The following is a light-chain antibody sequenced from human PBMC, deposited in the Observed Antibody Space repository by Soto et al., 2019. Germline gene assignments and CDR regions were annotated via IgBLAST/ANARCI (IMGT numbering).Light chain of an antibody. Sequence: IVLTQSPGTLSLSPGERATLSCRASQSVSDSYLAWYQQKPGQAPRLLIYASSRATGFPDRFSGSGSGTDFTLTISRLEPEDFAVYYCQHYGTSALFGPGTKVAIK. J-gene: IGKJ3*01. V-gene: IGKV3-20*01. CDR2: AS. CDR3: QHYGTSAL. CDR1: QSVSDSY.